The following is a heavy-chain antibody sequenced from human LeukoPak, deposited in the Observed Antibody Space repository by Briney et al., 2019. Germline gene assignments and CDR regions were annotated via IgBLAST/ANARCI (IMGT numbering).Heavy chain of an antibody. CDR3: ARPQNPYSSSACWFDP. J-gene: IGHJ5*02. CDR1: GYAFTSYD. CDR2: IIPIFGTA. Sequence: SVKVSCKASGYAFTSYDINWVRQAPGQGLEWMGGIIPIFGTANYAQKFQGRVTITTDESTSTAYMELSSLRSEDTAVYYCARPQNPYSSSACWFDPWGQGTLVTVSS. D-gene: IGHD6-6*01. V-gene: IGHV1-69*05.